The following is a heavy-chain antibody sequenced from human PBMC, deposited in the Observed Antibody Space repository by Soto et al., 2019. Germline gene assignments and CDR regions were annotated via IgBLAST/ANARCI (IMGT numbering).Heavy chain of an antibody. CDR2: INPKSGGT. Sequence: ASVKVSCKASGYTFTDYYMHWVRQAPGQGVEWMGWINPKSGGTNYAQKFQGRVTMTRDTSISTAYMELSRLTSDDTAVIYCARAREVIITIFGYGMDVWGQGTTVTVSS. V-gene: IGHV1-2*02. CDR3: ARAREVIITIFGYGMDV. CDR1: GYTFTDYY. J-gene: IGHJ6*02. D-gene: IGHD3-3*01.